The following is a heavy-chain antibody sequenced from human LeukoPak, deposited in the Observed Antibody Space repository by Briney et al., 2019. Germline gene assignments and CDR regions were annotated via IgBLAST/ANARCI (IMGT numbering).Heavy chain of an antibody. V-gene: IGHV3-21*01. CDR1: GFTFKTYT. J-gene: IGHJ6*02. D-gene: IGHD3-16*01. Sequence: GGSLRLSCAASGFTFKTYTMHWVRQAPGMGLEWVSSISSSSYIFYADSVKGRFTISRDNAKNSLYLQMSSLRAEDAAVYYCAREGGYQYYYAMDVWGQGTTVTVSS. CDR2: ISSSSYI. CDR3: AREGGYQYYYAMDV.